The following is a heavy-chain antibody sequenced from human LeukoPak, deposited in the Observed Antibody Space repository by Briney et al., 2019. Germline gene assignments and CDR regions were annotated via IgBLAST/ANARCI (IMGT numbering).Heavy chain of an antibody. J-gene: IGHJ4*02. CDR2: IKQDGSEK. CDR3: ARSPRGQLAPFDY. Sequence: GGSLSLSYAASGFTFSSYWMSWVRQAPGKGLEWVANIKQDGSEKYYVDSVKGRFTISRDNAKNSLYLQMNSLRAEDTAVYYCARSPRGQLAPFDYWGQGTLVTVSS. CDR1: GFTFSSYW. D-gene: IGHD6-6*01. V-gene: IGHV3-7*01.